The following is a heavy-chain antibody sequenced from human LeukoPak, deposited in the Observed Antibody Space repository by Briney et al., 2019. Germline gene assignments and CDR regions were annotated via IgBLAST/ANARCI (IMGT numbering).Heavy chain of an antibody. CDR2: IYYSGST. CDR3: ARDRGSDYPRWFGP. D-gene: IGHD4-17*01. V-gene: IGHV4-31*03. Sequence: SETLSLTCTVSGGSISSGGHYWSWIRQHPGKGLEWIGFIYYSGSTYYNPSLKSRVTISVDTSKNQFSLKLSSVTAADTAVYYCARDRGSDYPRWFGPWGQGTLVTVSS. J-gene: IGHJ5*02. CDR1: GGSISSGGHY.